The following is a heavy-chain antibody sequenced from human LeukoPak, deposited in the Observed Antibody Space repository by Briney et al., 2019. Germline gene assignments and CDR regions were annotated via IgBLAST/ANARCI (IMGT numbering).Heavy chain of an antibody. CDR1: GGSISSNSYDWGSNSYY. D-gene: IGHD3-16*02. CDR2: IYYSGTT. V-gene: IGHV4-39*07. Sequence: SETLSLTCTASGGSISSNSYDWGSNSYYWGWIRQPPGKGLEWIGSIYYSGTTYYNPSLKSRVTISVDTSKYQFSLKLSSVTAADTAVYYCAREGFYDYVWGSYLYYFDYWGQGTLVTVSS. J-gene: IGHJ4*02. CDR3: AREGFYDYVWGSYLYYFDY.